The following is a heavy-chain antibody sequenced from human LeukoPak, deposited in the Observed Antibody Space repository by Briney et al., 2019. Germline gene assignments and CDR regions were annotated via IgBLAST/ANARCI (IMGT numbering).Heavy chain of an antibody. Sequence: SETLSLTCAVYGGSFSGHYWSWIRQPPGKGLEWIGEINHSGSTNYNPSLKSRVTISVDTSKNQFSLKLSSVTAADTAVYYCARGRYCSSTSCYRAINYYYYYYMDVWGKGTTVTVSS. CDR2: INHSGST. J-gene: IGHJ6*03. V-gene: IGHV4-34*01. CDR1: GGSFSGHY. CDR3: ARGRYCSSTSCYRAINYYYYYYMDV. D-gene: IGHD2-2*02.